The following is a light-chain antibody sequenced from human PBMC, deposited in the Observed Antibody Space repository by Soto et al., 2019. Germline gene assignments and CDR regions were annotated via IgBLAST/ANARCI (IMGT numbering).Light chain of an antibody. V-gene: IGLV7-46*01. J-gene: IGLJ2*01. CDR3: LLSYCGVNAV. CDR2: ATN. Sequence: QAVVTQEPSLTVSPGGTVTLTCGSSTGPVTSDHFPYWFQRRPGQAPKTLIYATNKKHSWTPGRFSGSLLGGKAALTLSGAQPDDEAEYFCLLSYCGVNAVFGGGTKLTVL. CDR1: TGPVTSDHF.